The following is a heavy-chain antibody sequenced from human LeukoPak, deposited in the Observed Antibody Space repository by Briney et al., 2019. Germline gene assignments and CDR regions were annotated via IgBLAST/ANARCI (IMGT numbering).Heavy chain of an antibody. CDR1: GFTFNNFG. CDR2: IGYEGVHK. J-gene: IGHJ4*02. V-gene: IGHV3-30*02. Sequence: PGGSLRLSCAASGFTFNNFGMHWVRQAPGKGLEWVSFIGYEGVHKYYADSVKGRFTNSKDNSKATLYLQMNSLRPEDTAVYCCAKDLHGGYSSDYWGQGTLVTVFS. CDR3: AKDLHGGYSSDY. D-gene: IGHD4-23*01.